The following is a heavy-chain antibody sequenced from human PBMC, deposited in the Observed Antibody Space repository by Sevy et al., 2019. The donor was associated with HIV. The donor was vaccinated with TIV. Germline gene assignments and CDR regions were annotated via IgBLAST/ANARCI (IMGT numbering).Heavy chain of an antibody. CDR3: AGDHERAAVGTGGMDV. CDR2: INLNSGGT. V-gene: IGHV1-2*06. Sequence: ASVTDSCKASGYTFTGYYMHWVRQAPGQGLEWMGRINLNSGGTNYAQKFQGRVTMTRCTSISTAYMELSRLRSDDTAVYDCAGDHERAAVGTGGMDVWGQGTTVTVSS. CDR1: GYTFTGYY. D-gene: IGHD6-13*01. J-gene: IGHJ6*02.